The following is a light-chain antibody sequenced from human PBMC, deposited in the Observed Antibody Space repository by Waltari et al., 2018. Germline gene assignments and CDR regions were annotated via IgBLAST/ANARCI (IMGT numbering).Light chain of an antibody. V-gene: IGLV1-47*01. J-gene: IGLJ3*02. Sequence: QSVFTQPPSASGTPGQRVTISCSGSRSNIGNISVYWYQQLPGTAPKLLLHKNNERPSGIPGRFAGSKSGTSAALAISGLRSGDEADYYCAVWDGGLSGQVFGGGTKVTVL. CDR3: AVWDGGLSGQV. CDR2: KNN. CDR1: RSNIGNIS.